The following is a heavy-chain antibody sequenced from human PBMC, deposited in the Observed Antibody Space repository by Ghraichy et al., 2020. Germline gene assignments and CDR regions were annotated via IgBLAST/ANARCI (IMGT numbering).Heavy chain of an antibody. CDR2: ISSSSSYI. J-gene: IGHJ2*01. V-gene: IGHV3-21*01. Sequence: GGSLRLSCAASGFTFSSYSMNWVRQAPGKGLEWVSSISSSSSYIYYADSVKGRFTISRDNAKNSLYLQMNSLRAEDTAVYYCARAVEGGLLWGYFDLWGRGTLVTVSS. CDR3: ARAVEGGLLWGYFDL. CDR1: GFTFSSYS. D-gene: IGHD3-10*01.